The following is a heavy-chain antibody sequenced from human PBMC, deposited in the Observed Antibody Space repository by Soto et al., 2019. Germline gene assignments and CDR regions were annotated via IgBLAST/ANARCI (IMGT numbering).Heavy chain of an antibody. CDR3: AKRGSGSQFDY. CDR2: ISGNGGST. CDR1: GFTFSSYA. J-gene: IGHJ4*02. D-gene: IGHD1-26*01. Sequence: PGGSLRLSCAASGFTFSSYAMSWVRQAPGKGLEWVSVISGNGGSTYYADSVKGWFTISRDNSKNTLYLQMNSLRAEDTAVYHCAKRGSGSQFDYWGQGTLVTVSS. V-gene: IGHV3-23*01.